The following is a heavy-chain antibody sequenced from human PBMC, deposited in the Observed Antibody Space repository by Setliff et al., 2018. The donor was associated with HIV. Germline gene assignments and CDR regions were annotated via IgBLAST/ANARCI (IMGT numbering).Heavy chain of an antibody. CDR3: ARVRIAVAGAGGWFDP. CDR1: GGSISSSSYY. V-gene: IGHV4-39*07. D-gene: IGHD6-19*01. J-gene: IGHJ5*02. Sequence: TSETLSLTCTVSGGSISSSSYYWGWIRQPPGKGLEWIGSIYYSGSTYYNPSLKSRVTISVDTSKNQFSLKLSSVTAADTAVCYCARVRIAVAGAGGWFDPWGQGTLVTV. CDR2: IYYSGST.